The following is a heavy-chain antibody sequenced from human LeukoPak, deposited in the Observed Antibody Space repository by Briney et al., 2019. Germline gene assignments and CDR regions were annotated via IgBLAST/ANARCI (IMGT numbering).Heavy chain of an antibody. CDR2: IIPIFGTA. Sequence: GASVKVSCKASGGTFSSYAISWVRQAPGQGLEWMGGIIPIFGTANYAQKFQGRVTMTTDTSTSTAYMELRSLRSDDTAVYYCARAPYDILTGRRRPNDYWGQGTLVTVSS. CDR1: GGTFSSYA. D-gene: IGHD3-9*01. J-gene: IGHJ4*02. CDR3: ARAPYDILTGRRRPNDY. V-gene: IGHV1-69*05.